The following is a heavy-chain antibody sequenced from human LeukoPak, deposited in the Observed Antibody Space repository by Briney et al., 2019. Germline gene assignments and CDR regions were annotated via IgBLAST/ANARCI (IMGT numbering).Heavy chain of an antibody. CDR3: ASEPPYSGSYYDFDY. D-gene: IGHD1-26*01. V-gene: IGHV1-18*01. CDR2: ISAYNGNT. CDR1: GYTFTSYG. Sequence: ASVKVSCKASGYTFTSYGISWVRQAPGQRLEWMGWISAYNGNTNYAQKFQGRVTMTRDTSISTAYMELSRLRSDDTAVYYCASEPPYSGSYYDFDYWGQGTLVTVSS. J-gene: IGHJ4*02.